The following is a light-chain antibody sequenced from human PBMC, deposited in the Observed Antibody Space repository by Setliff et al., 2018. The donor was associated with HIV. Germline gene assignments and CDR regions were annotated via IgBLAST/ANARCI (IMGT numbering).Light chain of an antibody. CDR2: GNS. J-gene: IGLJ1*01. V-gene: IGLV1-40*01. CDR1: SSNIGAGYD. Sequence: QSALAQPPSVSGDPGQRVTISFTGSSSNIGAGYDVHWYQQLPGTAPKLLIYGNSNRPSGVPDRFSGSKSGSSASLAITGLQAEDEADYYCQSYDSSLSGYVFGTGTKVTVL. CDR3: QSYDSSLSGYV.